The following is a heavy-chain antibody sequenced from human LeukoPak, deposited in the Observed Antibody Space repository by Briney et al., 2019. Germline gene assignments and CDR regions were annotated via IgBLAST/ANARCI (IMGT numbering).Heavy chain of an antibody. CDR3: ARGSKSAAAPFDY. J-gene: IGHJ4*02. CDR2: IIPILGIA. Sequence: SVKVSCKASGGTFSSYAISWVRQAPGQGLEWMGRIIPILGIANYAQKFQGRVTITADKSTSTAYMELSSLRSEDTAVYYCARGSKSAAAPFDYWGQGALVTVSS. V-gene: IGHV1-69*04. CDR1: GGTFSSYA. D-gene: IGHD6-13*01.